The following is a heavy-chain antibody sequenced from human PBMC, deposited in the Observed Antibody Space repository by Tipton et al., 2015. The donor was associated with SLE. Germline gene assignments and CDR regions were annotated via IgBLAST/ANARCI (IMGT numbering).Heavy chain of an antibody. V-gene: IGHV3-9*01. D-gene: IGHD1-26*01. CDR3: ARDFSVGGMGNYGLDV. CDR2: ISWNSGSR. Sequence: SLRLSCAASGFTFDDYAMHWVRQAPGKGLEWVSGISWNSGSRGYADSVKGRFTISRDNAKNSLHLQMNSLRAEDTALYYCARDFSVGGMGNYGLDVWGPGTTVTVSS. J-gene: IGHJ6*02. CDR1: GFTFDDYA.